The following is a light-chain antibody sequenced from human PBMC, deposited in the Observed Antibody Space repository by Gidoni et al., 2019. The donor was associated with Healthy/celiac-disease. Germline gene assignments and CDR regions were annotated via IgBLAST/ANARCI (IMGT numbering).Light chain of an antibody. V-gene: IGKV3-15*01. Sequence: ELVMTQSPATLSVSPGERATLSGRASQSVSSNLAWYQQKPGQAPRLLIYGASTRATGIPARVSGSGSGTEFTLTISSLQSEDFAVYYCQQYNNWPSCSFGQGTKLEIK. J-gene: IGKJ2*04. CDR1: QSVSSN. CDR3: QQYNNWPSCS. CDR2: GAS.